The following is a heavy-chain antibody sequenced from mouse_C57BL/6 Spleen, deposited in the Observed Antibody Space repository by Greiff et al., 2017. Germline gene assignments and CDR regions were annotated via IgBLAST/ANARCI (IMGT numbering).Heavy chain of an antibody. J-gene: IGHJ4*01. CDR3: ARDDYDGDYYAMDY. Sequence: LVEPGASVKMSCKASGYTFTDYYMNWVKQSHGKSLEWIGVINPYNGGTSYNQKFKGKATLTVDKSSSTAYMELNSLTSEDSAVYYCARDDYDGDYYAMDYWGQGTSVTVSS. D-gene: IGHD2-4*01. CDR2: INPYNGGT. CDR1: GYTFTDYY. V-gene: IGHV1-19*01.